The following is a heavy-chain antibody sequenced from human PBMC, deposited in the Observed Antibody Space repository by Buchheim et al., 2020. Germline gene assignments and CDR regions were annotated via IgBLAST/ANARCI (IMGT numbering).Heavy chain of an antibody. CDR1: GFTFSSYG. CDR2: ISYDGSNK. V-gene: IGHV3-30*18. J-gene: IGHJ6*02. Sequence: QVQLVESGGGVVQPGRSLRLSCAASGFTFSSYGMHWVRQAPGKGLEWVAVISYDGSNKYYADSVKGRLTIPRVNSKNTPFLQMNSLRAEDTAVYYCAKVLGAARLLYYYGMDVWGQGTT. D-gene: IGHD6-6*01. CDR3: AKVLGAARLLYYYGMDV.